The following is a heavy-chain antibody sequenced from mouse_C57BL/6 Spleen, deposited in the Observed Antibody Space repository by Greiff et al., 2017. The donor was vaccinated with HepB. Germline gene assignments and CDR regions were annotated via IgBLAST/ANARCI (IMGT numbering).Heavy chain of an antibody. Sequence: VQLQQSGAELVRPGASVTLSCKASGYTFTDYEMHWVKQTPVHGLEWIGAIDPETGGTAYNQKFKGTAILTADKSSSTAYMELRSLTSEDSAVYYCTRSDYSNYVRFAYWGQGTLVTVSA. CDR2: IDPETGGT. CDR1: GYTFTDYE. D-gene: IGHD2-5*01. V-gene: IGHV1-15*01. J-gene: IGHJ3*01. CDR3: TRSDYSNYVRFAY.